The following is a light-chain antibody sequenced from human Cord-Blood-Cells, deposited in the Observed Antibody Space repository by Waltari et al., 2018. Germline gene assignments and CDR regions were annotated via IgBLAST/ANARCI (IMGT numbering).Light chain of an antibody. J-gene: IGLJ1*01. CDR1: SSNIGAGYD. Sequence: QAVLTQLPSVSGAPGKRVTISCTGSSSNIGAGYDVHWYQQLPGTAPKPLIYANGNRPSGVPDRCAGSKSGTSASVAITGLQAEDEADDYCQSYDRSLSGYVFGTGTKVTVL. CDR2: ANG. V-gene: IGLV1-40*01. CDR3: QSYDRSLSGYV.